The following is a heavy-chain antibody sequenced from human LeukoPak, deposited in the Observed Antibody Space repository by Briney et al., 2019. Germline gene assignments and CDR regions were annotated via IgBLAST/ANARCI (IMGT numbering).Heavy chain of an antibody. CDR1: GYTFTSYG. J-gene: IGHJ4*02. D-gene: IGHD3-22*01. V-gene: IGHV1-18*01. Sequence: ASVKVSCKASGYTFTSYGISWVRQAPGQGLEWMGWISAYNGNTNYAQKLQGSVTMTTDTSTSTAYMELRSLRSDDTAVYYCARAHYYDSSGYPRDYWGQGTLVTVSS. CDR2: ISAYNGNT. CDR3: ARAHYYDSSGYPRDY.